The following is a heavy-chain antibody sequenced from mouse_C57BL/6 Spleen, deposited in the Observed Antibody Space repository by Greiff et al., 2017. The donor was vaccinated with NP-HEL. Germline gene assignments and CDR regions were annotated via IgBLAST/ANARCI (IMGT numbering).Heavy chain of an antibody. D-gene: IGHD2-4*01. CDR1: GYSITSGYD. J-gene: IGHJ1*03. V-gene: IGHV3-1*01. CDR3: ARELYYDYDGGYFDV. Sequence: EVQGVESGPGMVKPSQSLSLTCTVTGYSITSGYDWHWIRHFPGNKLEWMGYISYSGSTNYNPSLKSRISITHDTSKNHFFLKLNSVTTEDTATYYCARELYYDYDGGYFDVWGTGTTVTVSS. CDR2: ISYSGST.